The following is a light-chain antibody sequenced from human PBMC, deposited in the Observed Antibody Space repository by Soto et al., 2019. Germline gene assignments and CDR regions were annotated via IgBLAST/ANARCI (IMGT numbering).Light chain of an antibody. V-gene: IGKV1-6*01. CDR3: LQDYTYPRT. J-gene: IGKJ1*01. Sequence: ATQMTQSPSSLSASVGDRVTITCRASQGIRNDLGWYQQKPGKVPKLLIYAASSLQSGVPSRFSGSGSGTDFTLTISSLQPEDFATYYCLQDYTYPRTFGQGTKVEIK. CDR1: QGIRND. CDR2: AAS.